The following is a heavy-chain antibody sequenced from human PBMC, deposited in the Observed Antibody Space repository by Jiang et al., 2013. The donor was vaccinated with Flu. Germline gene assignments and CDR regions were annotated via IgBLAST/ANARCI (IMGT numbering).Heavy chain of an antibody. Sequence: QLLESGGGLVQSGGSLRLSCAASGFTFSSYAMSWVRQAPGEGLEWVSAITGSGGATYYADSVQGRFTISRDNSKNTLFLHIDSLRAEDTAVYYCAKGHHYDGHQYDILSPLDYWGQGTLVTVSS. D-gene: IGHD3-9*01. CDR2: ITGSGGAT. J-gene: IGHJ4*02. CDR3: AKGHHYDGHQYDILSPLDY. V-gene: IGHV3-23*01. CDR1: GFTFSSYA.